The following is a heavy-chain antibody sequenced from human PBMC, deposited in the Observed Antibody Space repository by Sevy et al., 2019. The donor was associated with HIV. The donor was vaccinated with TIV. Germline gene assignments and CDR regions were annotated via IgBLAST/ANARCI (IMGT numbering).Heavy chain of an antibody. CDR2: IYYSGST. CDR3: ARTRNGRKGAFDI. CDR1: GYSISSGYY. D-gene: IGHD1-26*01. V-gene: IGHV4-38-2*02. J-gene: IGHJ3*02. Sequence: SETLSLTCTVSGYSISSGYYWGWIRQPPGKGLEWIGSIYYSGSTYYNPSLKSRVTISVDTSKNQFSLKLSSVTAADTAVYYCARTRNGRKGAFDIWGQGTMVTVSS.